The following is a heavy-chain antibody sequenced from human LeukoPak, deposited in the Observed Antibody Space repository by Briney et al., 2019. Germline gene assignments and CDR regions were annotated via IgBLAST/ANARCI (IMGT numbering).Heavy chain of an antibody. V-gene: IGHV3-23*01. CDR1: GFIFSSYS. J-gene: IGHJ4*02. CDR2: IRGNAGTT. Sequence: GGSLRLSCAASGFIFSSYSMNWVRQAPGKGLEWVSAIRGNAGTTYYADSVKGRFTIFRDNSKNMLYLQMNSLRVEDTAVYYCAKGHGDSSGYYYFDSWGQGTLVTVSS. D-gene: IGHD3-22*01. CDR3: AKGHGDSSGYYYFDS.